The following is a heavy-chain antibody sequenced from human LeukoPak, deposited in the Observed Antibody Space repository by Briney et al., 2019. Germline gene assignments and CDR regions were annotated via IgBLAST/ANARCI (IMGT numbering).Heavy chain of an antibody. V-gene: IGHV3-74*01. CDR1: GFTFSSYW. J-gene: IGHJ2*01. CDR2: IKGDGGAT. D-gene: IGHD3-10*01. Sequence: GGSLRLSCAASGFTFSSYWMHWVRQAPGKGLVWVLRIKGDGGATTFADSVKGRFTTSRDNAKNTLYLQMNSLRTEDTAVYYCARDRPMVRGVIPWYFDLWGRGTLVTVSS. CDR3: ARDRPMVRGVIPWYFDL.